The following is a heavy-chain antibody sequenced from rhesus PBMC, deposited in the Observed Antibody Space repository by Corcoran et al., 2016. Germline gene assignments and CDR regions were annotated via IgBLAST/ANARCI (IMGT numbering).Heavy chain of an antibody. Sequence: QVQLQESGPGLVKPSETLSLTCAVSGYSISSGYYWGWIRQPPGKGLEYIGYIRGSSGNTYYNPSLKSLVTLSVDTSKNQLSLKLSSVTAADTAVYYCARGIQRVQTWGQGVLVTVSS. CDR3: ARGIQRVQT. CDR1: GYSISSGYY. V-gene: IGHV4-99*01. J-gene: IGHJ4*01. CDR2: IRGSSGNT. D-gene: IGHD5-42*01.